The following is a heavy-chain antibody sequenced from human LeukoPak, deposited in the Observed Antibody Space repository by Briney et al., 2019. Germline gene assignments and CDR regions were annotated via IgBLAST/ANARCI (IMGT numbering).Heavy chain of an antibody. CDR2: IIPILGIA. CDR3: AGDYVWGSYRTLLGSYGMDV. V-gene: IGHV1-69*04. Sequence: GASVKVSCKASGGTFSSYAISWVRQAPGQGLEWMGRIIPILGIANYAQKFQGRVTITADKSTSTAYMELSSLRSEDTAVYYCAGDYVWGSYRTLLGSYGMDVWGQGTTVTVSS. J-gene: IGHJ6*02. CDR1: GGTFSSYA. D-gene: IGHD3-16*02.